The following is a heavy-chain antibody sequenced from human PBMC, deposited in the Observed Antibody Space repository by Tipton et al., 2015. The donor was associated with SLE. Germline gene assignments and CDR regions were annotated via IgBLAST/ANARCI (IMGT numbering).Heavy chain of an antibody. CDR2: IYYSGST. J-gene: IGHJ3*02. CDR1: GGSISSSSYY. V-gene: IGHV4-39*07. D-gene: IGHD3-10*01. Sequence: LRLSCTVSGGSISSSSYYWGWIRQPPGKGLEWIGSIYYSGSTYYNPSLKSRVTISVDTSKNQFSLKLSSVTAADTAVYYCAREAEGYYGSGSSVSDAFDIWGQGTMVTVSS. CDR3: AREAEGYYGSGSSVSDAFDI.